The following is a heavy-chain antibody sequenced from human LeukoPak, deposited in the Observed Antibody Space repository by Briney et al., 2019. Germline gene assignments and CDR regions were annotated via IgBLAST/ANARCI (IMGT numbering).Heavy chain of an antibody. J-gene: IGHJ3*02. Sequence: GGSLRLSCAASGFPFNSYVMTWVRQAPGKGLEWVSVISGSGGLTYHADSVKGRFTVSRDNSKNTLYLQMNSLRAEDTAVYYCAKGYYDYIWGIYRSDAFDIWGQGTMVTVSS. CDR1: GFPFNSYV. CDR3: AKGYYDYIWGIYRSDAFDI. D-gene: IGHD3-16*02. V-gene: IGHV3-23*01. CDR2: ISGSGGLT.